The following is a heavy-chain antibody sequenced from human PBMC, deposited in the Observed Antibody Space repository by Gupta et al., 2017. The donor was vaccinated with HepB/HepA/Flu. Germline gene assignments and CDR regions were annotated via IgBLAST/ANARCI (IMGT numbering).Heavy chain of an antibody. CDR1: GFTFDDYG. J-gene: IGHJ5*02. CDR2: INWNGGST. CDR3: ARLRGYYDSSGYPIGWFDP. Sequence: EVQLVESGGGVVRPGGSLRLPCAASGFTFDDYGMSWVRQAPGKGLEWVSGINWNGGSTGYADSVKGRFTISRENAKNSLYLQMNSLRAEDTALYYCARLRGYYDSSGYPIGWFDPWGQGTLVTVSS. D-gene: IGHD3-22*01. V-gene: IGHV3-20*04.